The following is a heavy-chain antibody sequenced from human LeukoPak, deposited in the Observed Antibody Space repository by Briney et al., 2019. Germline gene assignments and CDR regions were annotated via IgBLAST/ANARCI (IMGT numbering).Heavy chain of an antibody. CDR3: ARSAGWRSYFDH. D-gene: IGHD6-25*01. V-gene: IGHV3-7*01. Sequence: GGSLRLSCAASGFNFSDFWMTWVRQIPGKGLQWVANIKEDGGEEYYVDSVKGRFTISRDNAQNSLYLQMNTLRAEDTAVYHCARSAGWRSYFDHWGQGTLVTVSS. CDR1: GFNFSDFW. J-gene: IGHJ4*02. CDR2: IKEDGGEE.